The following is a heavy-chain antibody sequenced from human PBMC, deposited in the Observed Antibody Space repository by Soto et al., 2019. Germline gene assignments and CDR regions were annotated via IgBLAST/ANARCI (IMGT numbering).Heavy chain of an antibody. Sequence: QLQLQESGPGLVKPSETLSLTCTVSGGSISSSPYYWAWIRQPPGKGLQWIGNIYYNGNTFYNPSLRSRVTISIDSSNSQFSLGLSSVTDSETAVYYCARHGPLTNNWNQLNCWGQGTLVTVSS. J-gene: IGHJ4*02. D-gene: IGHD1-1*01. V-gene: IGHV4-39*01. CDR1: GGSISSSPYY. CDR3: ARHGPLTNNWNQLNC. CDR2: IYYNGNT.